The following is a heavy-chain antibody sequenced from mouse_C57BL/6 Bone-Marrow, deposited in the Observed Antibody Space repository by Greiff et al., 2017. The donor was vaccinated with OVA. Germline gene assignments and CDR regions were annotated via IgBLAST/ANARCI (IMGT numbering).Heavy chain of an antibody. CDR1: GFNIKDYY. CDR2: IDPEDGET. CDR3: ASEFPHYYGSSYAMDY. V-gene: IGHV14-2*01. D-gene: IGHD1-1*01. Sequence: DVKLVESGAELVKPGASVKLSCTASGFNIKDYYMHWVKQRTEQGLEWIGRIDPEDGETKYAPKFQGKATITADTSSNTAYLQLSSLTSEDTAVYYCASEFPHYYGSSYAMDYWGQGTSVTVSS. J-gene: IGHJ4*01.